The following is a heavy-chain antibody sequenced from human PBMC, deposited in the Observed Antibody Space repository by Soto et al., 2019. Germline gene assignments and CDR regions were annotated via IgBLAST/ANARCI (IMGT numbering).Heavy chain of an antibody. J-gene: IGHJ4*02. V-gene: IGHV3-74*01. CDR2: IKGDGIST. CDR1: GFTFSSYW. CDR3: ARGAMGNYYNDY. D-gene: IGHD3-10*01. Sequence: EVHLVESGGGLVQSGGSLRLSCAASGFTFSSYWMHWVRQAPGKGLFWVSRIKGDGISTNYADSVKGRFTISRDNAKDTVFLQMNGLSADDTAVYYCARGAMGNYYNDYWGQGTLVTVSS.